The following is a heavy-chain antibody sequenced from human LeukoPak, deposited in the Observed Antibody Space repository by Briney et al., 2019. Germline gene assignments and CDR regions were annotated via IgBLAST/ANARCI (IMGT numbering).Heavy chain of an antibody. V-gene: IGHV3-30*19. CDR2: ISKDGSNK. D-gene: IGHD4-17*01. CDR3: ARESYGDYFFDY. CDR1: GFTFSSYG. Sequence: GGSLRLSCAASGFTFSSYGMHWVRQAPGKGLEWVAIISKDGSNKYYADSVKGRFTISRDNSKNTLYLELNSLRAEDTAVYYCARESYGDYFFDYWGQGTLVTVSS. J-gene: IGHJ4*02.